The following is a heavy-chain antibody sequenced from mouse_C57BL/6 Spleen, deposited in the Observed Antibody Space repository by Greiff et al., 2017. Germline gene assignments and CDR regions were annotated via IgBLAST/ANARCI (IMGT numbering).Heavy chain of an antibody. J-gene: IGHJ4*01. D-gene: IGHD1-1*01. CDR2: INPSTGGT. CDR1: GYSFTGYY. CDR3: ASSPFYYGSSYVSAMDY. Sequence: VQLQQSGPELVKPGASVKISCKASGYSFTGYYMNWVKQSPEKSLEWIGEINPSTGGTTYNQTFKAKATLTVDKSSSTAYMQLKSLTSEDSAVYYCASSPFYYGSSYVSAMDYWGQGTSVTVSS. V-gene: IGHV1-42*01.